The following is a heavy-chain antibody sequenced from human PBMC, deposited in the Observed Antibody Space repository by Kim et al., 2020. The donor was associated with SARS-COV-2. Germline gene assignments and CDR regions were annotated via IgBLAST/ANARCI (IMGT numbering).Heavy chain of an antibody. CDR1: GFTFSSYW. V-gene: IGHV3-74*01. J-gene: IGHJ6*02. CDR2: INSDGSST. Sequence: GGSLRLSCAASGFTFSSYWMHWVRQAPGKGLVWVSRINSDGSSTSYADSVKGRFTISRDNAKNTLYLQMNSLRAEDTAVYYCASQEGSDENDYYYYYGMDVWGQGTTVTVSS. CDR3: ASQEGSDENDYYYYYGMDV.